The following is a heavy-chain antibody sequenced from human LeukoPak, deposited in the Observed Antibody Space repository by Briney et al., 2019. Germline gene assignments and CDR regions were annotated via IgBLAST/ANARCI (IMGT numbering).Heavy chain of an antibody. D-gene: IGHD2-15*01. CDR2: INPSGGST. CDR1: GYTFTSYY. J-gene: IGHJ6*03. CDR3: ASGGYCSGGSCTSYYMDV. Sequence: WASVKVSCKASGYTFTSYYMHWVRQAPGQGLEWMGIINPSGGSTSYAQKFQGRVTITTDESTSTAYMELSSLRSEDTAVYYCASGGYCSGGSCTSYYMDVWGKGTTVTVSS. V-gene: IGHV1-46*01.